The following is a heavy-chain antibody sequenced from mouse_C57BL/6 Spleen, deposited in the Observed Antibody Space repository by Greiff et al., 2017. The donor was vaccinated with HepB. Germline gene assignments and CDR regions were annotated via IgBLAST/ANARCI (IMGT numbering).Heavy chain of an antibody. CDR2: IDPSDSYT. D-gene: IGHD1-1*01. CDR3: ARGYYGSSYGFAY. Sequence: VQLQQPGAELVMPGASVKLSCKASGYTFTSYWMHWVKQRPGQGLEWIGEIDPSDSYTTYNQKFKGKSTLTVDKSSSTAYMQLSSLTSEDSAVYYCARGYYGSSYGFAYWGQGTLVTVSA. V-gene: IGHV1-69*01. J-gene: IGHJ3*01. CDR1: GYTFTSYW.